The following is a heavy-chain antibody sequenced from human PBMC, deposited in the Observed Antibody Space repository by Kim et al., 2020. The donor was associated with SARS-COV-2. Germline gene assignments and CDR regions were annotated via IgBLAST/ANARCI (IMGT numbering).Heavy chain of an antibody. CDR3: ARGGTIFGVVTRPFDY. V-gene: IGHV4-31*02. D-gene: IGHD3-3*01. J-gene: IGHJ4*02. Sequence: PSLKRRVTISVEPSKNQFSLKLSSVTAADTAVYYCARGGTIFGVVTRPFDYWGQGTLVTVSS.